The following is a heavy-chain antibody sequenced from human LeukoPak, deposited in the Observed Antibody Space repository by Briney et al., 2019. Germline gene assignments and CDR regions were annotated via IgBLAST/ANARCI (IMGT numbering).Heavy chain of an antibody. CDR3: TTGIAVAGYGGLYYFDY. CDR1: GFTFSNAW. J-gene: IGHJ4*02. Sequence: GGSLRLSCAASGFTFSNAWMNWVRQAPGKGLEWVGRIKSKTDGGTTDYAAPVKGRFTISRDDSKNTLYLQMNSLKTEDTAVCYCTTGIAVAGYGGLYYFDYWGQGTLVTVSS. D-gene: IGHD6-19*01. V-gene: IGHV3-15*07. CDR2: IKSKTDGGTT.